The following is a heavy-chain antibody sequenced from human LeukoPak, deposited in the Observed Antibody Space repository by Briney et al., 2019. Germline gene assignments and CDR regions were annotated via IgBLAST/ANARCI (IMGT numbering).Heavy chain of an antibody. CDR1: GSIFTSYW. J-gene: IGHJ3*02. V-gene: IGHV5-51*01. CDR3: ARQPYYDILTGYYILDAFDI. D-gene: IGHD3-9*01. CDR2: IYPGDSDT. Sequence: GASLHISCEGSGSIFTSYWIGWLRQLPGKGLEWMGIIYPGDSDTRYSPSCRGQVTISADKSISTAYLQWSSLKASDTAMYYCARQPYYDILTGYYILDAFDIWGQGTMVTVSS.